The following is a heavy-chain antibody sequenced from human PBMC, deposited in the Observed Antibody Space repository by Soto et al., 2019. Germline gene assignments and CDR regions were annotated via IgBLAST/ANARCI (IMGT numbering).Heavy chain of an antibody. D-gene: IGHD2-21*02. CDR1: GLSLSTIGEG. J-gene: IGHJ6*02. V-gene: IGHV2-5*02. CDR3: VQSRCGGDCLQSYSSHSYYGLDV. Sequence: QITLKESGPTLVKPTQTLTLACTFYGLSLSTIGEGVGWIRQPPGKALEWLALIYWDDDKRYSPSLKSRLTITKDTSKNQVVLTMTNMDPVDTATYYCVQSRCGGDCLQSYSSHSYYGLDVWGQGTTVTVSS. CDR2: IYWDDDK.